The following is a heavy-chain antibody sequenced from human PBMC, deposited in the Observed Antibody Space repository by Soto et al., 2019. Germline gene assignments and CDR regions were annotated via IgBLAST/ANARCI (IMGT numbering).Heavy chain of an antibody. D-gene: IGHD3-3*02. CDR1: GFTFSSYG. CDR3: VKFRRSAFSPFDY. J-gene: IGHJ4*02. Sequence: LRLSFAASGFTFSSYGMHWVRQAPGKGLEWVAVISYDGSNKYYADSVKGRLTISRDNSKNTLFLQMNNLRVEDSAIYYCVKFRRSAFSPFDYWGQGTPVTVSS. CDR2: ISYDGSNK. V-gene: IGHV3-30*18.